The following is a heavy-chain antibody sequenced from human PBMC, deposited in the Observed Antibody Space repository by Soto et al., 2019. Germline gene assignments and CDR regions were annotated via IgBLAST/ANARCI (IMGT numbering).Heavy chain of an antibody. CDR3: ATTGWSISHC. Sequence: EVRLVESGGGLAKPGGSLSLSCVASGITYNNYTMNWDRQAPGKGLEWCASKSGRSRYIYYADSLRGRFTTARDNTNKSLFLKTNNPTGEDTAVYFSATTGWSISHCRGQRTLITVSS. CDR1: GITYNNYT. V-gene: IGHV3-21*02. D-gene: IGHD1-26*01. CDR2: KSGRSRYI. J-gene: IGHJ4*02.